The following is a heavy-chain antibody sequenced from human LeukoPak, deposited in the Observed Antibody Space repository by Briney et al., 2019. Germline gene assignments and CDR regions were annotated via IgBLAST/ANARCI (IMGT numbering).Heavy chain of an antibody. CDR3: ARGGDYDILTGRDYYFDY. D-gene: IGHD3-9*01. J-gene: IGHJ4*02. CDR1: GFTFSGYW. V-gene: IGHV3-7*03. CDR2: IKQDGSEK. Sequence: PGGSLRLSCAASGFTFSGYWMSWVRQAPGKGLEWVANIKQDGSEKYYVDSVKGRFTISRDNAKNSLYLQMNSLRAEDTAVYYCARGGDYDILTGRDYYFDYWGQGTLVTVSS.